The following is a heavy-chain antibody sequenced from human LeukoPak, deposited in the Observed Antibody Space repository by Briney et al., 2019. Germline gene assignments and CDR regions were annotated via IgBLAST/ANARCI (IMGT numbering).Heavy chain of an antibody. CDR3: SRGLDSRKLGY. D-gene: IGHD3-22*01. V-gene: IGHV4-31*03. CDR2: IHPSGML. Sequence: TSETLSLTCTVSGASFNSDDQYWNWIRQSPGKGLEWIGSIHPSGMLYNNPSLESRVTMSRDTSKNQFSLNLSSVTAADTAVYFCSRGLDSRKLGYWGQGILVTVSS. CDR1: GASFNSDDQY. J-gene: IGHJ4*02.